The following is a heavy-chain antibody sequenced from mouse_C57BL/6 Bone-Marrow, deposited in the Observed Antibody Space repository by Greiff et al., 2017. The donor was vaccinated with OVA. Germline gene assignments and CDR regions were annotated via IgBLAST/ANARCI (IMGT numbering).Heavy chain of an antibody. CDR2: ISSGGSYT. CDR3: ARPYSNYGYWYFDV. D-gene: IGHD2-5*01. J-gene: IGHJ1*03. CDR1: GFTFSSYG. Sequence: EVQRVESGGDLVKPGGSLKLSCAASGFTFSSYGMSWVRQTPDKRLEWVATISSGGSYTYYPDSVKGRFTISRENAKNTLYLQMSSLKSEDTAMYYCARPYSNYGYWYFDVWGTGTTVTVSS. V-gene: IGHV5-6*01.